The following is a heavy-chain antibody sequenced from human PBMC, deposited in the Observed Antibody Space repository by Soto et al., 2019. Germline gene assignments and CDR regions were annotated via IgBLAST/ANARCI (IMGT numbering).Heavy chain of an antibody. Sequence: SETLSLTCTVSGGSISSYYWSWIRQPPGKGLEWIGYIHYSGSTKYNPSLKSRVAISVDTSKNQFSLKLSSVTAADTAVYYCARDRGGVASNWFDPWGQGTLVTVSS. J-gene: IGHJ5*02. V-gene: IGHV4-59*01. CDR2: IHYSGST. CDR1: GGSISSYY. CDR3: ARDRGGVASNWFDP. D-gene: IGHD3-10*01.